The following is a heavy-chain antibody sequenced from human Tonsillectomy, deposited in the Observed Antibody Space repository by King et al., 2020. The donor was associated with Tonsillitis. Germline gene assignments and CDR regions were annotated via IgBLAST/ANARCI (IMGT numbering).Heavy chain of an antibody. CDR1: GFTFNKYG. D-gene: IGHD3-3*02. V-gene: IGHV3-30*18. CDR3: AKEAFGALDY. J-gene: IGHJ4*02. CDR2: LSYDGSDK. Sequence: VQLVESGGGVVQPGRSLRLSCAASGFTFNKYGMHWVRQAPGKGLEWAAGLSYDGSDKYYADSVKGRFTISRDNSKNTLLLQMNSLRAEDTAVYYCAKEAFGALDYWGQGTLVTVSS.